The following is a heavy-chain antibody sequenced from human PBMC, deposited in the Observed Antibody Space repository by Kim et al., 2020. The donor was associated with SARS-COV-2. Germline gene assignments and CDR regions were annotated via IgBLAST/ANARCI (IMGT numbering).Heavy chain of an antibody. J-gene: IGHJ3*02. CDR2: ISYDGSNK. V-gene: IGHV3-30*04. Sequence: GGSLRLSCAASGFTFSSYAMHWVRQAPGKGLEWVAVISYDGSNKYYADSVKGRFTISRDNSKNTLYLQMNSLRAEDTAVYYCARDLGHYYYDSSGENAFDIWGQGTMVTVSS. D-gene: IGHD3-22*01. CDR1: GFTFSSYA. CDR3: ARDLGHYYYDSSGENAFDI.